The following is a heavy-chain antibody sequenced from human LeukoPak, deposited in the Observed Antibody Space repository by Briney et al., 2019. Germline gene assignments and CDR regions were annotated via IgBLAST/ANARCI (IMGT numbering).Heavy chain of an antibody. CDR2: ISGSGGST. CDR3: AKYKDFVVTAIPLIY. Sequence: PGGSLRLSCAASGFTFSIYAMSWVRQAPGKGLEWVSAISGSGGSTYYADSVKGRFTISRDNSKNTLYLQMNSLRAEDTAVYYCAKYKDFVVTAIPLIYWGQGTLVTVSS. V-gene: IGHV3-23*01. CDR1: GFTFSIYA. J-gene: IGHJ4*02. D-gene: IGHD2-21*02.